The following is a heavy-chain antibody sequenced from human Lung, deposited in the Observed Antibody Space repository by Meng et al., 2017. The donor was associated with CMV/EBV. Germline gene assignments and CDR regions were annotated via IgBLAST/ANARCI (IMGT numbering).Heavy chain of an antibody. V-gene: IGHV3-11*05. Sequence: QVQRCVVGGGLVKPGGSLRPPWTGSGSISSYYYMSWTRQAPGKGLGWVSYISPTTGYTEYADSVKGRFTISRDNAKNSLFLQMNSLRSEDTAVYYCARDFSLYRTSGVQWGQGTLVTGSS. D-gene: IGHD2-8*01. J-gene: IGHJ4*02. CDR3: ARDFSLYRTSGVQ. CDR1: GSISSYYY. CDR2: ISPTTGYT.